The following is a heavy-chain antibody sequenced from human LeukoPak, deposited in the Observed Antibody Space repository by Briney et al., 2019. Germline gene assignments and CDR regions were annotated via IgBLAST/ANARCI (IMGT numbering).Heavy chain of an antibody. CDR2: IDDVGSGT. D-gene: IGHD2-21*02. V-gene: IGHV3-74*01. J-gene: IGHJ5*01. Sequence: GGSLRLSCAVSGFTLSSNWMHWVRQVPGKGLEWVCRIDDVGSGTSYADSVKGRFTISRDDAKNTVYLQMNSLRAEDTAVYYCATVFDFWGQGTLLTVSS. CDR1: GFTLSSNW. CDR3: ATVFDF.